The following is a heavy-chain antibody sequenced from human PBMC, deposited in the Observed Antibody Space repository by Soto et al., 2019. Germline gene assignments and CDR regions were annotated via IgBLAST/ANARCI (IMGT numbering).Heavy chain of an antibody. V-gene: IGHV1-58*01. Sequence: VSSVKVSSKASGFTFTHPAVQFVGQDRAPRLEWIGWTVVGSDNPIYAQKVHESVTVARDMSTSTAYMELSSLRAEAMDVYSCAPAKARRYYYGMGVWGQGTAVTVSS. CDR2: TVVGSDNP. J-gene: IGHJ6*02. CDR3: APAKARRYYYGMGV. CDR1: GFTFTHPA.